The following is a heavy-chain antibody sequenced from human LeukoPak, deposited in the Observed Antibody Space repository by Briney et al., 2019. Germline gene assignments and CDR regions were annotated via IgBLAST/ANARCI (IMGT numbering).Heavy chain of an antibody. V-gene: IGHV3-30-3*01. CDR2: ILYDGSNK. CDR3: ARGSGGDRYFDY. CDR1: GFTFGSYA. Sequence: GGSLRLSCAASGFTFGSYAMHWVRQAPGKGLEWVAVILYDGSNKYYADSVKGRFTISRDNSKNTLYLQMNSLRAEDTAVYYCARGSGGDRYFDYWGQGTLVTVSS. D-gene: IGHD2-21*02. J-gene: IGHJ4*02.